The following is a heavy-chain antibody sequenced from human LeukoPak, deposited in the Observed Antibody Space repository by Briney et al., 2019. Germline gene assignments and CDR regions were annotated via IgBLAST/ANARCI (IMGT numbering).Heavy chain of an antibody. CDR2: ISSSSSYT. J-gene: IGHJ1*01. CDR3: STDYYDSKAPYFQH. Sequence: GGSLRLSCAASGFTFSDYYMTWVRQAPGKGLEWVSYISSSSSYTNYADSVKGRFTISRDNGKNTLYLQMNSLRAEDTAVYYCSTDYYDSKAPYFQHWGQGTLVTVSS. V-gene: IGHV3-11*06. CDR1: GFTFSDYY. D-gene: IGHD3-22*01.